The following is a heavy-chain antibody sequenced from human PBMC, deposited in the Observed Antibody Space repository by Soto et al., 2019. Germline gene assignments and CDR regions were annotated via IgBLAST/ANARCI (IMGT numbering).Heavy chain of an antibody. V-gene: IGHV3-23*01. CDR2: ISGSGGRA. D-gene: IGHD3-10*01. CDR3: AKYYASGSYYHFDS. J-gene: IGHJ4*02. Sequence: EVQLLESGGDLVQPGGSLRLSCAASGFTFINYAMSWVRQAPGLGLEWVSSISGSGGRADYADSVRGRFTISRDNSKKTLSLQMNSLRVDDTAIYYCAKYYASGSYYHFDSWGQGTLVTVSS. CDR1: GFTFINYA.